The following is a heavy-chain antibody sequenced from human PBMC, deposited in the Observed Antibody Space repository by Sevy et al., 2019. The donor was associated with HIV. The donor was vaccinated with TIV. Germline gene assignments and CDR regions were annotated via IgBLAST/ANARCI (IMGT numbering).Heavy chain of an antibody. CDR1: GFTFSSYA. Sequence: GGSLRLSCAASGFTFSSYAMHWVRQAPGKGLEWVAVISYDGSNKYYADSVKGRFTISRDNSKNTLYLQMSSLRAEDTAVDYCARDPGYDFWSGRSWFDPWGQGTLVTVSS. CDR3: ARDPGYDFWSGRSWFDP. J-gene: IGHJ5*02. CDR2: ISYDGSNK. D-gene: IGHD3-3*01. V-gene: IGHV3-30-3*01.